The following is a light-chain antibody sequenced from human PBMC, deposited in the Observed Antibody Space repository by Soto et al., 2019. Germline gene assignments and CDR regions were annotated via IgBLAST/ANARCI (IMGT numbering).Light chain of an antibody. CDR1: SSDVGGYNY. CDR3: SSYTSSSTLVV. J-gene: IGLJ2*01. CDR2: DVN. Sequence: QSALTQPASVSGSPGQSITISCTGTSSDVGGYNYVSWYQQHPGKAPKLMIYDVNNRPSGVSNRFSGSKSGNTASLTISGLQAEEEADYYCSSYTSSSTLVVFGGGTKVTVL. V-gene: IGLV2-14*01.